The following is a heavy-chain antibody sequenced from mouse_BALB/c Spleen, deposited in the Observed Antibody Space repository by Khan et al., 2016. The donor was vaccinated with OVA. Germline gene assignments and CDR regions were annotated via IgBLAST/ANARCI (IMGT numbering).Heavy chain of an antibody. CDR1: GFTFSDYG. Sequence: EVELVESGGGLVQPGGSRKLSCAASGFTFSDYGMAWVRQAPGKGPEWVAFISDLAYTIYYADTVTGRFTISRENAKNTLYLEQSSLMSEDTAIYYCARGGGTAPFAYWGLGTLVTVSA. CDR2: ISDLAYTI. CDR3: ARGGGTAPFAY. V-gene: IGHV5-15*02. J-gene: IGHJ3*01. D-gene: IGHD1-2*01.